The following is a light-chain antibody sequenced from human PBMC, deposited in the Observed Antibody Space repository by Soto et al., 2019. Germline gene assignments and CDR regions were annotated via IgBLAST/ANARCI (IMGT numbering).Light chain of an antibody. J-gene: IGKJ5*01. CDR3: QQYGSSPPSVT. V-gene: IGKV3-20*01. Sequence: ELVLTQSPATLSLSPGEIATLSCRASQSVNNFLAWYQQRPGQAPRLLIYGASNRATGIPDRFSGSGSGTDFTLTISRLEPEDFAVYYCQQYGSSPPSVTFGQGTRLEIK. CDR1: QSVNNF. CDR2: GAS.